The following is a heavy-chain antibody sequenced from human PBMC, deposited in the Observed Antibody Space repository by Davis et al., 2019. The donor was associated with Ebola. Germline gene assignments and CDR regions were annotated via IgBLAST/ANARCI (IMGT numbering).Heavy chain of an antibody. CDR2: ITPIFGTT. J-gene: IGHJ4*02. V-gene: IGHV1-69*13. CDR3: ARGPDRPASFGVVDFRFDH. D-gene: IGHD3-3*01. CDR1: GSPFANHA. Sequence: SVKVSCKTSGSPFANHAFTWVRQAPGQGFEWMGEITPIFGTTNSAQKFRGRVAITADESRTTVYMELYSLTSDDTAVYYCARGPDRPASFGVVDFRFDHWGQGTLVTVSS.